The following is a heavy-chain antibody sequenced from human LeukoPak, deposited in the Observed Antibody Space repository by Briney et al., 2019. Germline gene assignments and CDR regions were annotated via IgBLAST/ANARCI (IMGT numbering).Heavy chain of an antibody. CDR3: GRHRSGSGTYFIDY. J-gene: IGHJ4*02. CDR1: GFTFTSYS. V-gene: IGHV3-7*01. D-gene: IGHD3-10*01. CDR2: MKKDGSET. Sequence: TGGSLRLSCVVSGFTFTSYSMIWVRQAPGKGLQWVANMKKDGSETNYVDSVRGRFTISRDNAKNSLYLQMNSLRADDTAVYYCGRHRSGSGTYFIDYWGQGTLVSVSS.